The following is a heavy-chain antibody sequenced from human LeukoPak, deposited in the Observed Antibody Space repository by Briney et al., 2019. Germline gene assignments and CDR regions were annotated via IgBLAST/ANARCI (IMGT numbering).Heavy chain of an antibody. CDR2: INPNSGGT. Sequence: ASVKVSCKASGYTFTSYDINWVRQSTGQGLEWMGWINPNSGGTNYAQKFQGRVTMTRDTSISTAYMELSRLRSDDTAVYYCARDYDMTSAHDYWGQETLVTVSS. CDR1: GYTFTSYD. V-gene: IGHV1-2*02. J-gene: IGHJ4*02. D-gene: IGHD3-22*01. CDR3: ARDYDMTSAHDY.